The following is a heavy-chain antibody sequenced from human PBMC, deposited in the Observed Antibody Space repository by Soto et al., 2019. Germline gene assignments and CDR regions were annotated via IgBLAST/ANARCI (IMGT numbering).Heavy chain of an antibody. CDR1: GGSISSSNW. V-gene: IGHV4-4*02. CDR3: ATTPTYYYDSSGCTDY. D-gene: IGHD3-22*01. J-gene: IGHJ4*01. CDR2: IYHSGST. Sequence: SETLSLTCAVSGGSISSSNWWSWVRQPPGKGLEWIGEIYHSGSTNYNPSLKSRVTISVDKSKNQFSLKLSSVTAADTAVYYCATTPTYYYDSSGCTDYWGHGTLVTVSS.